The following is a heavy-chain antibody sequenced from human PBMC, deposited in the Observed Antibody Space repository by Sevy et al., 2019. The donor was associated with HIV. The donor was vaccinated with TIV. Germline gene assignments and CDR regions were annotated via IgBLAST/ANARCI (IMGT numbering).Heavy chain of an antibody. CDR3: VRGQFYYVSSGHYY. CDR2: IYYSGNT. Sequence: SETLSLTCSVSGGSMTNYYWTWIRQPPGKGLEWIGYIYYSGNTNYNPSLKSRVTISVDTTKNQFSLKLNSVTAADTAIYYCVRGQFYYVSSGHYYWGRGTLVTVSS. V-gene: IGHV4-59*01. CDR1: GGSMTNYY. D-gene: IGHD3-22*01. J-gene: IGHJ4*02.